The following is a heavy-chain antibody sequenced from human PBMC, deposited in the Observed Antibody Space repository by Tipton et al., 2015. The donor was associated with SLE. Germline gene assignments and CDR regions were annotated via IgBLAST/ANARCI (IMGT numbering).Heavy chain of an antibody. CDR1: GGSISRPNYY. CDR3: ARGGDIVVVVADGGWFDP. D-gene: IGHD2-15*01. CDR2: IYYSGST. V-gene: IGHV4-39*07. Sequence: TLSLTCTVSGGSISRPNYYWGWIRQPPGKGLEWIGSIYYSGSTYYNTSLKSRLTLSVDTSKNQFSLKLSSVTAADTAVYYCARGGDIVVVVADGGWFDPWGQGTLVTVSS. J-gene: IGHJ5*02.